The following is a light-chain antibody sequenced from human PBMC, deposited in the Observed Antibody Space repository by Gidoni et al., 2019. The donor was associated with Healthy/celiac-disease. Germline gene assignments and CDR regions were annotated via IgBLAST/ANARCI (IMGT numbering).Light chain of an antibody. CDR1: QSISSY. CDR3: QQSYSTLLLT. CDR2: AAS. Sequence: DIQMTQSPSSLSASVGDRFTITCRESQSISSYLNWYQQKPGKAPKLRSYAASSLPIGVPSRFSGSGYGTDFTLTISSLQPEDFANYYCQQSYSTLLLTFXGXTKVEIK. J-gene: IGKJ4*01. V-gene: IGKV1-39*01.